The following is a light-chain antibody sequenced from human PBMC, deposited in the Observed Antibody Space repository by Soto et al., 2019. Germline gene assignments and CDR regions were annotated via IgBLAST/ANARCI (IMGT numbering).Light chain of an antibody. Sequence: DNQMTQSPSSLSASVGDSVTITCRASQSISSSLNWYQQKPGKAPRLLIYAASTLQSGVPSGFSGSGSGTDFALTISSLQPENFATYYCQQTFTTPHTFGQGTKLEIK. V-gene: IGKV1-39*01. CDR3: QQTFTTPHT. CDR2: AAS. J-gene: IGKJ2*01. CDR1: QSISSS.